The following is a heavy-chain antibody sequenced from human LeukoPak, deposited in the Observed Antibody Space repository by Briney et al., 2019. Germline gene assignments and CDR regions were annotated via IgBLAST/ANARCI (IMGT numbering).Heavy chain of an antibody. D-gene: IGHD1-26*01. Sequence: GGSLRLSCTVTGLTFRNVWLSWVRQAPGKGLEWVGRIKSIPDGGTTDYAAPVQGRFTLSRDDSKNTQYLQMNSLRAEDTAIYYCTSGGGGTYSSDFWGQGTLVTVSS. CDR3: TSGGGGTYSSDF. CDR1: GLTFRNVW. CDR2: IKSIPDGGTT. V-gene: IGHV3-15*01. J-gene: IGHJ4*02.